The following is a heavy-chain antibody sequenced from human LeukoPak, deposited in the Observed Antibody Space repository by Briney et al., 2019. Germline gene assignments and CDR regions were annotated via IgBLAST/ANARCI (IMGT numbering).Heavy chain of an antibody. V-gene: IGHV3-48*03. CDR3: ARVQWETGQQLLDY. Sequence: TGGSLRLSCAASGFTFSSYEMNWVRQAPGRGLEWVSYISSSGSTIYYADSVKGRFTISRDNAKNSLYLQMNSLRAEDTAVYYCARVQWETGQQLLDYWGQGTLVIVSS. D-gene: IGHD6-13*01. J-gene: IGHJ4*02. CDR1: GFTFSSYE. CDR2: ISSSGSTI.